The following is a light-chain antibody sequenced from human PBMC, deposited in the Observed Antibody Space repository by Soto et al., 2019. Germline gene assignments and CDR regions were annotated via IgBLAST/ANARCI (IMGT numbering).Light chain of an antibody. Sequence: AIRMTQSPSSFSASTGDTVTITCRASQGIDSRLAWYQTKAGTAPKLLIYDAPTLQSGVPSRFSGSESGTGFTLTISSLQSEDFATYHCQQYYSYPITFGQGTRLEIK. CDR2: DAP. CDR1: QGIDSR. CDR3: QQYYSYPIT. J-gene: IGKJ5*01. V-gene: IGKV1-8*01.